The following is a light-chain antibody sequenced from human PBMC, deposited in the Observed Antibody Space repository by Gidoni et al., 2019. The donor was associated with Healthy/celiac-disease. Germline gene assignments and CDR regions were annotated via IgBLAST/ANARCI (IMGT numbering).Light chain of an antibody. CDR2: EVC. Sequence: QSALTQPASVSGSPGQSITISCTGTSSDVGGYNYVSWYQQHQGKAPKLMIYEVCNRPTGVSNRFSGSKSGNTASLTISGLQAEDESDYYCSSYTSSSIVFGGGTKLTVL. J-gene: IGLJ2*01. CDR1: SSDVGGYNY. V-gene: IGLV2-14*01. CDR3: SSYTSSSIV.